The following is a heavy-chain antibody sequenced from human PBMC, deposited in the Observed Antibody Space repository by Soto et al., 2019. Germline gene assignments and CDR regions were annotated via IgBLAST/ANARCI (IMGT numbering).Heavy chain of an antibody. CDR1: GYTFTGYY. Sequence: RASVKVSCKASGYTFTGYYMHWVRQAPGQGLEWMGWINPNSGGTNYAQKFQGWVTMTRDTSISTAYMELSRLRSDDTAVYYCARSRGWFGELSGYYYYGMDVWGQGTTVTVSS. V-gene: IGHV1-2*04. D-gene: IGHD3-10*01. CDR3: ARSRGWFGELSGYYYYGMDV. CDR2: INPNSGGT. J-gene: IGHJ6*02.